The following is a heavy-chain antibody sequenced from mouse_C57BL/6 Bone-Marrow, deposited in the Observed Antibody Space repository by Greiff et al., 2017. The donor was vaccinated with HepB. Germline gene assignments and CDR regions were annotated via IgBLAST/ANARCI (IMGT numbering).Heavy chain of an antibody. Sequence: VQLQQSGPELVKPGASVKISCKASGYAFSSSWMNWVKQRPEQGLEWIGRIDPANGNTKYAPKFQGKATITADTSSNTAYLQLSSLTSEDTAIYYCARHYYYFDYWGQGTTLTVSS. J-gene: IGHJ2*01. CDR2: IDPANGNT. V-gene: IGHV14-3*01. D-gene: IGHD1-1*02. CDR3: ARHYYYFDY. CDR1: GYAFSSSW.